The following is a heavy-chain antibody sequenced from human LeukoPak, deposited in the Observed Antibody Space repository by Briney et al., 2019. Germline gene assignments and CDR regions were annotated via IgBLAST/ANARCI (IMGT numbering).Heavy chain of an antibody. CDR3: AKRGYCSSTSCYSHAFDI. D-gene: IGHD2-2*01. Sequence: GGSLRLSCAASGFTFSSYAMSWVRQAPGKGLERVSAISGSGGSTYYADSVKGRFTISRDNSKNTLYLQMNSLRAEDTAVYYCAKRGYCSSTSCYSHAFDIWGQGTMVTVSS. J-gene: IGHJ3*02. CDR1: GFTFSSYA. CDR2: ISGSGGST. V-gene: IGHV3-23*01.